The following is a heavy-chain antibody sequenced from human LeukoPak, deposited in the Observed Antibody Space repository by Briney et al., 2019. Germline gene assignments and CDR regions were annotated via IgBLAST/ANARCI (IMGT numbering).Heavy chain of an antibody. Sequence: GGSLRLSCTASGFTLSSYEMSWIRQAPWKGLELVSSVDYSGGNTYYADSVKGRFIISRVNSKNTLYLQMNSLRAEDTAVYYCAKGRRGGYYVLAYYFDYWGQGTLVTVSS. V-gene: IGHV3-23*01. D-gene: IGHD1-26*01. CDR1: GFTLSSYE. CDR2: VDYSGGNT. CDR3: AKGRRGGYYVLAYYFDY. J-gene: IGHJ4*02.